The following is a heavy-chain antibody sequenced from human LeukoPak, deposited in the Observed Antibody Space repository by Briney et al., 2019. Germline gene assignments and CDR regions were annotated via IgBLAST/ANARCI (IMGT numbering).Heavy chain of an antibody. J-gene: IGHJ4*02. V-gene: IGHV4-4*07. CDR3: ARVQPMFISRPHFDS. Sequence: SETLSLTCTVSGGSISSYYWSWIRQPAGKTLEWIGRVYISGNTIYNPSLKSRVTMSLDTSKNQFSLNLSSVTAADTAVYYCARVQPMFISRPHFDSWGQGTLVTVSS. CDR1: GGSISSYY. CDR2: VYISGNT. D-gene: IGHD6-13*01.